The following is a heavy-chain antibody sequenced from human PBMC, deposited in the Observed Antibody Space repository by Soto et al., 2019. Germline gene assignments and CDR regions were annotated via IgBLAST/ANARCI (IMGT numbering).Heavy chain of an antibody. D-gene: IGHD3-3*01. V-gene: IGHV3-7*01. CDR1: GFTFSSYW. Sequence: EVQLVESGGGLVQPGGSLRLSCAASGFTFSSYWMSWVRQAPGKGLEWVANIKQDGSEKYYVDSVKGRFTISRDNAKNSLYLQMNSLRAEDTAVYYCARAIEVVDFWSGYPLNYFDYWGQGTLVTVSS. J-gene: IGHJ4*02. CDR2: IKQDGSEK. CDR3: ARAIEVVDFWSGYPLNYFDY.